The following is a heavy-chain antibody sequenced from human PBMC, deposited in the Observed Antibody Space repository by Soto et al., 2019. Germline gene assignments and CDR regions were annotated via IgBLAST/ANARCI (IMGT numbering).Heavy chain of an antibody. CDR1: GFTFSNYG. V-gene: IGHV3-30*18. J-gene: IGHJ4*02. Sequence: QVQLVESGGGVVQPGRSLRLSCAASGFTFSNYGMHWVRQAPGKGLEWVAVISYDGSNRYYADSVKGRFTISRDNSKNTLDLQMNSLRPDDTAVYYCAKALSGGYCSGGSCSLDYWGQGNLVTVSS. CDR3: AKALSGGYCSGGSCSLDY. D-gene: IGHD2-15*01. CDR2: ISYDGSNR.